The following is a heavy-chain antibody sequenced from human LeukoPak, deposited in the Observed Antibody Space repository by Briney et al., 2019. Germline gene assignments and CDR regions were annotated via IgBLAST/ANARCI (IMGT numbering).Heavy chain of an antibody. Sequence: GGSLRLSCAASGFTFSSYGMHWVRQAPGKGLEWVAVISYDGSNKYYADSVKGRFTISRDNSKSTLYLQMNSLRAEDTAIYYCARYCTSTSCAFEYWGQGTLVTVS. D-gene: IGHD2-2*01. J-gene: IGHJ4*02. V-gene: IGHV3-30*03. CDR1: GFTFSSYG. CDR2: ISYDGSNK. CDR3: ARYCTSTSCAFEY.